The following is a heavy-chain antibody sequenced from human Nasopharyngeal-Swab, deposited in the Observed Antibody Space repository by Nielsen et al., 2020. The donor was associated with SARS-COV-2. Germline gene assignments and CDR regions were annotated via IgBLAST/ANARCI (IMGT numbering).Heavy chain of an antibody. CDR3: VAPEPDY. V-gene: IGHV3-74*01. J-gene: IGHJ4*02. CDR2: LNPGGSGT. CDR1: GFTLSKYW. Sequence: GESLKISCAGSGFTLSKYWMHWVRQAPEKGLEWVARLNPGGSGTSYVDSVKGRFTISRDNAKNTLFLRLISLRVEDTAMYYCVAPEPDYWGQGTLVTVSS. D-gene: IGHD1-14*01.